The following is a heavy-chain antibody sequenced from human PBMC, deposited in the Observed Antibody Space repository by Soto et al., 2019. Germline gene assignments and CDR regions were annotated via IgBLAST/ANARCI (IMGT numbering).Heavy chain of an antibody. D-gene: IGHD1-26*01. CDR1: GYSFTSYW. J-gene: IGHJ6*02. Sequence: GQSLKISCKGSGYSFTSYWIGWVRQMPGKGLEWMGIIYPDDSDTRYSPSFQGQVTISADKSINTAYLQWISLKASDTAMYYCARHTPSFAEQDVCGQGTTVTVSS. CDR2: IYPDDSDT. V-gene: IGHV5-51*01. CDR3: ARHTPSFAEQDV.